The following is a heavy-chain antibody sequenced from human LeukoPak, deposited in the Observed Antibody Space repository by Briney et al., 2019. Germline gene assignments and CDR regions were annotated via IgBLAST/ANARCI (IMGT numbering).Heavy chain of an antibody. J-gene: IGHJ4*02. CDR2: INHSGST. CDR1: GGSFSGYY. V-gene: IGHV4-34*01. CDR3: ARGTGSGWPCFDY. Sequence: SETLSLTCAVYGGSFSGYYWSWIRQPPGKGLEWIGEINHSGSTNYNPSLKSRVTIPVDTSKNQFSLKLSSVTAADTAVYYCARGTGSGWPCFDYWGQGTLVTVSS. D-gene: IGHD6-19*01.